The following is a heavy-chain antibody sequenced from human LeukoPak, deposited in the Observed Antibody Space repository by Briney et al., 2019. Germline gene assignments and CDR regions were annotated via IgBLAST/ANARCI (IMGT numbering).Heavy chain of an antibody. CDR1: GGSISSYY. Sequence: PSETLSLTCTVSGGSISSYYWSWIRQPTGKGLEWIGYIYYSGSTNYNPSLKSRVTISVYTSKNQFSLKLSSVTAADTAMYYCARDHSSGWYRGAFDIWGQGTRLTVSS. D-gene: IGHD6-19*01. J-gene: IGHJ3*02. V-gene: IGHV4-59*01. CDR2: IYYSGST. CDR3: ARDHSSGWYRGAFDI.